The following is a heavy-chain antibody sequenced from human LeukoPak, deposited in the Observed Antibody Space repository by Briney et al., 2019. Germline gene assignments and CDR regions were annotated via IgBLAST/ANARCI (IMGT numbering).Heavy chain of an antibody. D-gene: IGHD3-10*01. CDR1: AFTFSSYT. CDR3: ARGTPPPDYYGSGSYRGYFDY. Sequence: GGSLRLSCAASAFTFSSYTMNWVRQAPGKGLEWVSSISSSSSYIYYADSVKGRFTISRGNAKNALYLQMNSLRAEDTAVYYCARGTPPPDYYGSGSYRGYFDYWGQGTLVTVSS. J-gene: IGHJ4*02. CDR2: ISSSSSYI. V-gene: IGHV3-21*01.